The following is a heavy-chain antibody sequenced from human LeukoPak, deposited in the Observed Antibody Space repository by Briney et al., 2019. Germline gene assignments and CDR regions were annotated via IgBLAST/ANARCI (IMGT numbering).Heavy chain of an antibody. J-gene: IGHJ3*02. V-gene: IGHV4-59*01. CDR2: IYYSGST. Sequence: SETQSLTCTVSGGSISSYYWSWIRQPPGKGLEWIGYIYYSGSTNYNPSLKSRVTISVDTSKNQFSLKLSSVTAADTAVYYCARGMSRDGYSDDAFDIWGQGTMVTVSS. CDR1: GGSISSYY. CDR3: ARGMSRDGYSDDAFDI. D-gene: IGHD5-24*01.